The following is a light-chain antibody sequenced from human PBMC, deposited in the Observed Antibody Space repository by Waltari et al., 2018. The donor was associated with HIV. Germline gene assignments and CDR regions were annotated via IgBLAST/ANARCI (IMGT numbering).Light chain of an antibody. Sequence: EFVLTQSPGTLSLSPGERATLSCRASQSVSSSYLAWYQQQPGQAPRLLIYGASIRATGIPDRFSGSGSGTDFTLTISRLEPDDFAMYHCQHYRSSPTTFGGGTKVEIK. CDR1: QSVSSSY. V-gene: IGKV3-20*01. CDR3: QHYRSSPTT. J-gene: IGKJ4*01. CDR2: GAS.